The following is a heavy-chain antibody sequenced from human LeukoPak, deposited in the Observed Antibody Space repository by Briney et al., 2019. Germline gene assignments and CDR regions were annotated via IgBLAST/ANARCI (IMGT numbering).Heavy chain of an antibody. D-gene: IGHD3-10*01. Sequence: SVKVSCKASGGTFSSYAISSVRHAPGQGLEWMGGIIPIFGTANYAQKFQGRVTITTDESTSTAYMELSSLRSEDTAVYYCASAYYGSGSYIGTIDYWGQGTLVTVSS. CDR1: GGTFSSYA. J-gene: IGHJ4*02. CDR3: ASAYYGSGSYIGTIDY. CDR2: IIPIFGTA. V-gene: IGHV1-69*05.